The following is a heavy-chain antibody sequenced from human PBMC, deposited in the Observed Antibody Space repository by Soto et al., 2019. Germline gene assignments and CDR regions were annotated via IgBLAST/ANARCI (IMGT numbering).Heavy chain of an antibody. V-gene: IGHV1-18*01. CDR3: AREHGMDV. CDR1: GYSFHTYA. Sequence: ASVKVSCKASGYSFHTYAISWVRQAPGQGLECVGCIICSDGNXXXAXXXQXXXXXXXDTXXRTXXXKXXXXXXDDTAVYYCAREHGMDVWGKGTTVTVSX. J-gene: IGHJ6*04. CDR2: IICSDGNX.